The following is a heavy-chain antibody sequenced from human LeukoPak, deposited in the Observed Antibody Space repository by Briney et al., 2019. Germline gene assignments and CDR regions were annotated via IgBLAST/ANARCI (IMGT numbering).Heavy chain of an antibody. Sequence: GASVKVSCKASGYTFTGYCMHWVRQAPGQGLEWMGWINPNSGGTNYAQKFQGRVTMTRDTSISTAYMELSRLRSDDTAVYYCARVLDCSGGSCYSEDYWGQGTLVTVSS. CDR1: GYTFTGYC. D-gene: IGHD2-15*01. CDR2: INPNSGGT. J-gene: IGHJ4*02. CDR3: ARVLDCSGGSCYSEDY. V-gene: IGHV1-2*02.